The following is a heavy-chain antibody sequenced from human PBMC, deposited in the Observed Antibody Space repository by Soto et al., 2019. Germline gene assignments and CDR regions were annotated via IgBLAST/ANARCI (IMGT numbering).Heavy chain of an antibody. CDR3: ARRGAVIAARPYYYYMDV. CDR2: IYPGDSDT. CDR1: GYSFTSYW. D-gene: IGHD6-6*01. V-gene: IGHV5-51*01. Sequence: PGESLKISCKGSGYSFTSYWIGWVRQMPGKGLEWMGIIYPGDSDTRYSPSFQGQVTISADKSISTAYLQWSSLKASDTAMYYCARRGAVIAARPYYYYMDVWGKGTTVTVSS. J-gene: IGHJ6*03.